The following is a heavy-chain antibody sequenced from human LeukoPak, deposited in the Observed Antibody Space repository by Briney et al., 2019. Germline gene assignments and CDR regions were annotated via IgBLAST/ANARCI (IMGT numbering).Heavy chain of an antibody. D-gene: IGHD1-26*01. CDR1: GFTFSSYG. CDR3: AKRGYSGSYYVDY. V-gene: IGHV3-33*06. Sequence: GGSLRLSCAASGFTFSSYGMHWVRQAPGKGLEWVAVIWYDGSNKYYADSVKGRFTISRDNSKNTLYLQMNSLRAEDTAVYYCAKRGYSGSYYVDYWGQGTLVTVSS. CDR2: IWYDGSNK. J-gene: IGHJ4*02.